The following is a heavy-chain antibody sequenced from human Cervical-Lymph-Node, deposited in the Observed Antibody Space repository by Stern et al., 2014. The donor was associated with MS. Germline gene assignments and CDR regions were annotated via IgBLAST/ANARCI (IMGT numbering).Heavy chain of an antibody. CDR3: ARQPKTFYDILTGRGYFDH. D-gene: IGHD3-9*01. Sequence: EVQLVQSGAEMKKPGESLKISCKGSGYSFTNSWIGWVRQMPGKGLEWMGIIYPGDSDIRYSPPFRGQVTISADKSISTVYLQWSSLKTSDTAIYYCARQPKTFYDILTGRGYFDHWGQGTLVTVSS. J-gene: IGHJ4*02. V-gene: IGHV5-51*01. CDR2: IYPGDSDI. CDR1: GYSFTNSW.